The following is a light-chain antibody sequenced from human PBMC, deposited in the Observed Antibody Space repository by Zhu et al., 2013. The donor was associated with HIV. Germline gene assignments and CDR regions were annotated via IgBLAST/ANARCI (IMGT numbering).Light chain of an antibody. CDR1: QSISSY. V-gene: IGKV1-39*01. CDR3: QYRSNWPLMNT. CDR2: AAS. Sequence: DIQMTQSPSSLSASVGDRVTITCRASQSISSYLNWYQQKPGKAPKLLIYAASSLQSGVPSRFSGSGSGTDFTLTISSLQPEDFATYYCQYRSNWPLMNTFGQGTTLEI. J-gene: IGKJ2*01.